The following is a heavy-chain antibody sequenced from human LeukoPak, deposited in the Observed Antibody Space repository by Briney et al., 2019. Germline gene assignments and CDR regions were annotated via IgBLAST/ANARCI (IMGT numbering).Heavy chain of an antibody. CDR2: ISSSSSYI. J-gene: IGHJ6*02. CDR1: GFTFSSYS. CDR3: ARKPSRKFFGENYGMDV. V-gene: IGHV3-21*01. Sequence: PGGSLRLSCAASGFTFSSYSMTWVRQAPGKGLEWVSSISSSSSYIYYADSVKGRFTISRDNAKNSLYLQMNSLRAEDTAVYYCARKPSRKFFGENYGMDVWGQGTTVTVSS. D-gene: IGHD3-10*01.